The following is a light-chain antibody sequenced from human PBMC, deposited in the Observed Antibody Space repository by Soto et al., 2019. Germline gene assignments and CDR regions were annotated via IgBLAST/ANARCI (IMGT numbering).Light chain of an antibody. J-gene: IGKJ2*01. V-gene: IGKV3-20*01. CDR2: GAS. CDR3: QQFDDSRPAFT. Sequence: ESVLTQSPGTLSLSPGERATLSCRASQTVNSRYLTWYQHKPGQAPRLLICGASIRATGIPDRFSGSRSGADFSLTITRLEPEDSAVYYCQQFDDSRPAFTFGQGTKLEI. CDR1: QTVNSRY.